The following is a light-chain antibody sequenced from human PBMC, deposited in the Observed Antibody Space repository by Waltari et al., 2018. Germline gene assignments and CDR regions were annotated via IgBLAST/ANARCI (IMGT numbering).Light chain of an antibody. CDR3: QQYFNTPIT. V-gene: IGKV4-1*01. Sequence: DIVMTQSPDSLAVSLGERVTINCRSSQTILDTYDKNYLAWHQQKPGQSPRLLIYWASTREFGVPDRFSGSGSGTDFTLTISVLQAEDVAVYYCQQYFNTPITFGGGTKVEIK. CDR1: QTILDTYDKNY. J-gene: IGKJ4*01. CDR2: WAS.